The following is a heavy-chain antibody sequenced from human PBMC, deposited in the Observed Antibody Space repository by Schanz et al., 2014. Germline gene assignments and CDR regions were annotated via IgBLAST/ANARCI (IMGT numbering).Heavy chain of an antibody. J-gene: IGHJ6*02. V-gene: IGHV3-7*01. CDR3: ARYGFRKFGVVYGLAV. Sequence: EVQLVESGGGLVQPGGSLRLSCAASGFTFSNYWMSWVRQAPGKGLEWVAYIKHDGSEKYHVDSVKGRFTISRDNAKGSVYLQMNSLRAEDTAVYYCARYGFRKFGVVYGLAVWGQGTTVTVS. CDR2: IKHDGSEK. D-gene: IGHD3-3*01. CDR1: GFTFSNYW.